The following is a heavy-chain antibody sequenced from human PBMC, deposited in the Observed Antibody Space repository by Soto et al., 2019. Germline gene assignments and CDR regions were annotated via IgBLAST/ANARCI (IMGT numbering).Heavy chain of an antibody. CDR2: ISYDGSNK. CDR1: GFTFSSYA. Sequence: QVQLVESGGGVVQPGRSLRLSCAASGFTFSSYAMHWVRQAPGKGLEWVAVISYDGSNKYYADSVKGRFTISRDNSKNRLYLQMNSLRAEDTAVYYCAREGREWLSYFDYWGQGTLVTVSS. J-gene: IGHJ4*02. V-gene: IGHV3-30-3*01. CDR3: AREGREWLSYFDY. D-gene: IGHD3-3*01.